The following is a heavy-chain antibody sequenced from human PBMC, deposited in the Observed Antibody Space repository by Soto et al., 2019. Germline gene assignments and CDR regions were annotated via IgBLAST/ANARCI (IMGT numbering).Heavy chain of an antibody. CDR2: IADSETT. D-gene: IGHD3-10*01. CDR3: ARVDYYGAGTYLFDY. J-gene: IGHJ4*02. CDR1: GASMGRYY. Sequence: SEALSLTCTVSGASMGRYYWSWIRQSPGKGLEYIGYIADSETTNYSPSLRSRVTISLEASKSQFSLKLSSVTAADTAVYYCARVDYYGAGTYLFDYWGPGTLVTVSS. V-gene: IGHV4-59*01.